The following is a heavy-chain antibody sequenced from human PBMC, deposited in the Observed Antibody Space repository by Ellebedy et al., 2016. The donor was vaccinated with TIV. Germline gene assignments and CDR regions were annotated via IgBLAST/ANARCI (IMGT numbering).Heavy chain of an antibody. CDR3: AGGPDDASSFFFDI. CDR1: GFTFADYS. J-gene: IGHJ4*02. CDR2: ITPGGRSE. Sequence: GESLKISXAASGFTFADYSVSWIRQAPGKGLEWVSHITPGGRSEFFAASMKGRFTVSRDDAKNSVFPQMNSLRAEDTAVYFCAGGPDDASSFFFDIWGRGTLVTVSS. V-gene: IGHV3-11*01. D-gene: IGHD3-16*01.